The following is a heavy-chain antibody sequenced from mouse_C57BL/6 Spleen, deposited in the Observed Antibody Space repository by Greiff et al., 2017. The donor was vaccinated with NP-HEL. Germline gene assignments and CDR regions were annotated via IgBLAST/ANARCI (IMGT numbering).Heavy chain of an antibody. CDR2: IYPGSGNT. J-gene: IGHJ2*01. CDR1: GYSFTSYY. D-gene: IGHD2-4*01. CDR3: ARGGSTMITTYYFDY. Sequence: VQLQQSGPELVKPGASVKISCKASGYSFTSYYIHWVKQRPGQGLEWIGWIYPGSGNTKYNEKFKGKATLTADKSSSTAYMQLSSLTSEDSAVYYCARGGSTMITTYYFDYWGQGTTLTVSS. V-gene: IGHV1-66*01.